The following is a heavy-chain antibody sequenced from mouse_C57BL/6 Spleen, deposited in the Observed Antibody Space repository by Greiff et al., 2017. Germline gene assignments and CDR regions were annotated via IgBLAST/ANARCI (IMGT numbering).Heavy chain of an antibody. CDR1: GFTFSDYY. CDR2: INYDGSST. Sequence: DVQLVESEGGLVQPGSSMKLSCTASGFTFSDYYMAWVRQVPEKGLEWVANINYDGSSTYYLDSLKSRFIISRDNAKNILYLRMSSLKSEDTATYYCARDGGGWFAYWGQGTLVTVSA. V-gene: IGHV5-16*01. CDR3: ARDGGGWFAY. J-gene: IGHJ3*01.